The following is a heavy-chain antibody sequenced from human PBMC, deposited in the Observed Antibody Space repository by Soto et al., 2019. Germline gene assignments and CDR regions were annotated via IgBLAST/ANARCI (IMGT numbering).Heavy chain of an antibody. CDR3: ARGYDTALAPIF. J-gene: IGHJ4*02. CDR1: GGSFISYH. V-gene: IGHV4-34*01. D-gene: IGHD5-18*01. Sequence: PSETLSLTCAVYGGSFISYHCIFIRHTPGKGLEWIVEINHLTTTNYNPSLKSRVIISLDTPKNQFSLKLSSVTAADTAVYYCARGYDTALAPIFWGQGILVTVS. CDR2: INHLTTT.